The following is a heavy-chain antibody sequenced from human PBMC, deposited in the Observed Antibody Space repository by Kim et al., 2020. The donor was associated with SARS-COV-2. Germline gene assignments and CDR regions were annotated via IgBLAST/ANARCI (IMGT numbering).Heavy chain of an antibody. CDR3: VRYSGWYYFDY. CDR2: S. V-gene: IGHV6-1*01. Sequence: SDYAVSRRSRITINPDTSKNQFSLQLSSVTPEDTAFYYCVRYSGWYYFDYWGQGTLVTVSA. D-gene: IGHD6-19*01. J-gene: IGHJ4*02.